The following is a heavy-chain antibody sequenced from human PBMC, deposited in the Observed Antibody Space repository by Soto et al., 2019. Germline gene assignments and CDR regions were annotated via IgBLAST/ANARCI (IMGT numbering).Heavy chain of an antibody. CDR2: IWYDGSKK. CDR3: ATAHSFGPGDY. D-gene: IGHD3-10*01. CDR1: GFTFSSYG. V-gene: IGHV3-33*01. Sequence: QVHLVESGGGVVQPGTSLRVSCAASGFTFSSYGMHWVRQAPGKGLEWVAVIWYDGSKKYYADSVKGRFTISRDNSKNTLYLQMNSLRAEDTGVYYCATAHSFGPGDYWGQGTLVTVSS. J-gene: IGHJ4*02.